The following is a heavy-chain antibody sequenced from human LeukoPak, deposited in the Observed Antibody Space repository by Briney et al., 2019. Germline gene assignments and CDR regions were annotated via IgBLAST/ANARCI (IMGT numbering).Heavy chain of an antibody. D-gene: IGHD2/OR15-2a*01. Sequence: SETLSLTCIVSGGSIGSRIYYWGWIRQPPGKGLEWIGSFHYSGTTYYNPSLKSRVTISVDTSKNQFSLKLNSVTAADTAVYYCARHDRIIASPLVWGQGILVTVSS. V-gene: IGHV4-39*01. CDR2: FHYSGTT. J-gene: IGHJ4*02. CDR3: ARHDRIIASPLV. CDR1: GGSIGSRIYY.